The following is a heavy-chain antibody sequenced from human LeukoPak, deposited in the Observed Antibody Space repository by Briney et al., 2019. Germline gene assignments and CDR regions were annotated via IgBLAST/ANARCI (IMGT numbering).Heavy chain of an antibody. CDR2: ISAYNGNT. J-gene: IGHJ4*02. D-gene: IGHD5-18*01. Sequence: ASVRVSCKASGYTFTSYGISWVRQAPGQGLEWMGWISAYNGNTNYAQKLQGRVTMTTDTSTSTAYMELRSLRSDDTAVYYCARDSARIQLWSGDYWGQGTLVTVSS. CDR1: GYTFTSYG. CDR3: ARDSARIQLWSGDY. V-gene: IGHV1-18*01.